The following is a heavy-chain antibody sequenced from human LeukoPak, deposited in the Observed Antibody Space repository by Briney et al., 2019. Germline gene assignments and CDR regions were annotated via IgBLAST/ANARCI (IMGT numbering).Heavy chain of an antibody. J-gene: IGHJ4*02. Sequence: ASVKVSCKASGYTFTSYGIRWVRQAPGKGLEWMGLISACNGNTNYAQKLQGRVSMTTDTSTSTAYMELRSLRSDDTVVYYCAKGGGDYALIHFDYWGQGTLVTVSS. CDR2: ISACNGNT. CDR3: AKGGGDYALIHFDY. D-gene: IGHD4-17*01. CDR1: GYTFTSYG. V-gene: IGHV1-18*01.